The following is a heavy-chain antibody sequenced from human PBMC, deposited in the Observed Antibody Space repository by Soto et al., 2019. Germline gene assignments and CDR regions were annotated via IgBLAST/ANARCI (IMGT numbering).Heavy chain of an antibody. J-gene: IGHJ6*02. CDR2: ISGSGGST. Sequence: GGSLRLSCADSGFTLSSYAMSWVRQAPGKGLEWVSAISGSGGSTYYADSVKGRFTISRDNSRNTLYLQMNSLRAEDTAVYYCAKSGSICTNGVCYWLDYYYGMDVWGQGTTVTVSS. V-gene: IGHV3-23*01. CDR3: AKSGSICTNGVCYWLDYYYGMDV. CDR1: GFTLSSYA. D-gene: IGHD2-8*01.